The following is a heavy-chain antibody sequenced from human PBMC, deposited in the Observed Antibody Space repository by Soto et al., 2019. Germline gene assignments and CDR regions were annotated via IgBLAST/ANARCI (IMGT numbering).Heavy chain of an antibody. V-gene: IGHV3-30-3*01. CDR3: ARDQGGTTLYYHGMDV. CDR1: GFTFSSYA. CDR2: LSYDGSNK. J-gene: IGHJ6*02. D-gene: IGHD1-7*01. Sequence: VQLVESGGGVVQPGRSLRLSCAASGFTFSSYAMHWVRQAPGQGLEWVALLSYDGSNKYYADSVKGRFTISRDNSKNTLYLQMNSLRPEDTAVYHCARDQGGTTLYYHGMDVWGQGTTVTVSS.